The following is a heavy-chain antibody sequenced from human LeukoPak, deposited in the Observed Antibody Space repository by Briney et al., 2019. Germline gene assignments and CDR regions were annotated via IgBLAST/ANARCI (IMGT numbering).Heavy chain of an antibody. D-gene: IGHD3-22*01. J-gene: IGHJ4*02. V-gene: IGHV3-21*01. CDR2: ISSSSSYI. CDR3: ARAAETYDSSGYYRTFDY. CDR1: GFTFSSYS. Sequence: GGSLRLSCAASGFTFSSYSMNWVRQAPGKGLEWVSSISSSSSYIYYADSVKGRFTISRDNAKNSLYLQMNSLRAEDTAVYYCARAAETYDSSGYYRTFDYWGQGSLVTVSS.